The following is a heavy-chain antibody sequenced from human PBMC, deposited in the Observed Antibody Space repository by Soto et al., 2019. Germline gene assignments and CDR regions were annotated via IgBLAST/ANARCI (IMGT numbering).Heavy chain of an antibody. CDR3: ARKDIVATMGAFDI. D-gene: IGHD5-12*01. J-gene: IGHJ3*02. Sequence: QVQLVQSGAEVKKPGASVKVSCKASGYTFTGYYMHWVRQAPGQGLEWMGWINPNSGGTNYAQKCQGWVTMTRDTSISTAYMELSRLRSDDTAVYYCARKDIVATMGAFDIWGQGTMVTVSS. CDR2: INPNSGGT. V-gene: IGHV1-2*04. CDR1: GYTFTGYY.